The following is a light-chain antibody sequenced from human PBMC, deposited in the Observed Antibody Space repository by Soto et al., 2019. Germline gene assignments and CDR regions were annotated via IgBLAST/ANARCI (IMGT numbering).Light chain of an antibody. V-gene: IGKV3-15*01. Sequence: EIVMTQSPATLSVSPGDTATLSFRASQSLGSDLAWYQQKPGQAPRLLIFGASARPTGIPARISGSGSGTEFTLTISSLRSEDFAVYFCQQYYNWPRTFGQGTKVDIK. CDR3: QQYYNWPRT. J-gene: IGKJ1*01. CDR2: GAS. CDR1: QSLGSD.